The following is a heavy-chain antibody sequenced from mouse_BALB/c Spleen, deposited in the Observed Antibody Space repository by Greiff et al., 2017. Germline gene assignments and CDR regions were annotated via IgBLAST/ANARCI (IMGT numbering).Heavy chain of an antibody. Sequence: VQLVESGAELVRPGSSVKISCKASGYAFSSYWMNWVKQRPGQGLEWIGQIYPGDGDTNYNGKFKGKATLTADKSSSTAYMQLSSLTSEDSAVYFCARNAMDYWGQGTSVTVSS. V-gene: IGHV1-80*01. CDR3: ARNAMDY. J-gene: IGHJ4*01. CDR2: IYPGDGDT. CDR1: GYAFSSYW.